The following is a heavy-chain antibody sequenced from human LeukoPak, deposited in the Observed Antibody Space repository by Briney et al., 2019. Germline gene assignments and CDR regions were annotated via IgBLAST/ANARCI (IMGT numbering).Heavy chain of an antibody. CDR1: GFTFDDYG. Sequence: GGSLRLSCAASGFTFDDYGMSWVRQAPGKGLEWVSGINWNGGSTGYADSVKGRFTISRDNAKNFLYLQMNSLRAEDTALYYCARGRIAVAGTDRYYFDYWGQGTLVTVSS. D-gene: IGHD6-19*01. V-gene: IGHV3-20*04. CDR3: ARGRIAVAGTDRYYFDY. CDR2: INWNGGST. J-gene: IGHJ4*02.